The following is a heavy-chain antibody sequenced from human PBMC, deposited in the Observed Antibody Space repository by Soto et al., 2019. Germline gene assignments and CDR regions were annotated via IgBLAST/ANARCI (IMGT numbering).Heavy chain of an antibody. V-gene: IGHV1-18*04. CDR1: GYSFTSHY. J-gene: IGHJ6*02. CDR2: ISPDNGNT. Sequence: ASVKVSCKAIGYSFTSHYMHWVRQAPGQGLEWMGWISPDNGNTNYAQKLQGRVTMTTDTSTSTAYMELRSLRSDDTAVYYCARALGYSGYAGMDVWGQGTTVTVSS. CDR3: ARALGYSGYAGMDV. D-gene: IGHD5-12*01.